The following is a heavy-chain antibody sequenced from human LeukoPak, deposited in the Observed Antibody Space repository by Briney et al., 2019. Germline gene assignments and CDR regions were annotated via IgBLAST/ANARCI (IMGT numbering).Heavy chain of an antibody. D-gene: IGHD3-22*01. CDR3: ACLTTADAFDI. J-gene: IGHJ3*02. V-gene: IGHV4-61*01. CDR2: ICDSGST. CDR1: GGSITSSSYY. Sequence: SETLSLTCTVSGGSITSSSYYWSWIRQPPGKGLEWIGYICDSGSTNYNPSLKSRVTISVDTSKNQFSLKLSSVTAADTAVYYCACLTTADAFDIWGQGTMVTVSS.